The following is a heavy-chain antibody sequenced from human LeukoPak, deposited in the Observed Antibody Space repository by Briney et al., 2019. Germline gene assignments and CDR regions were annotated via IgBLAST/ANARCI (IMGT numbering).Heavy chain of an antibody. V-gene: IGHV4-59*08. CDR3: ARHFPPKDDILTGYYREYFDY. CDR1: GGSISSYY. CDR2: IYYSGST. J-gene: IGHJ4*02. D-gene: IGHD3-9*01. Sequence: SETLSLTCTVSGGSISSYYWSWIRQPPGKGLEWIGYIYYSGSTNYNPSPKSRVTISVDTSKNQFSLKLSSVTAADTAVYYCARHFPPKDDILTGYYREYFDYWGQGTLVTVSS.